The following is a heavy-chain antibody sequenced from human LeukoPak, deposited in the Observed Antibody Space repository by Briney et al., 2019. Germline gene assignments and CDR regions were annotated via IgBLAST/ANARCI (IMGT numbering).Heavy chain of an antibody. Sequence: GASVKVSCKASGYTFTGYYMHWVRQAPGQGLEWMGWINPNSGGTNYAQKFRGRVTMTRDTSISTAYMELSRLRSDDTAVYYCAREPSAAAGRNRYYFDYWGQGTLVTVSS. J-gene: IGHJ4*02. V-gene: IGHV1-2*02. CDR1: GYTFTGYY. CDR2: INPNSGGT. D-gene: IGHD6-13*01. CDR3: AREPSAAAGRNRYYFDY.